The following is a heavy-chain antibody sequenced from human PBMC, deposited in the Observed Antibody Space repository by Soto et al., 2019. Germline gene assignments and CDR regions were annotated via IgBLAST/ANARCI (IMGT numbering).Heavy chain of an antibody. D-gene: IGHD2-2*01. Sequence: QVQLVQSGAEVKKPGASVKVSCKASGYTFTSYGISWVRQAPGQGLEWMGWISAYNGNTNYAQKLQGRVTMTTDTSTSKAYMELRRLRSDDTAVYYCARELLVPAATPVWWFDPWGQGTLVTVSS. CDR1: GYTFTSYG. V-gene: IGHV1-18*01. J-gene: IGHJ5*02. CDR2: ISAYNGNT. CDR3: ARELLVPAATPVWWFDP.